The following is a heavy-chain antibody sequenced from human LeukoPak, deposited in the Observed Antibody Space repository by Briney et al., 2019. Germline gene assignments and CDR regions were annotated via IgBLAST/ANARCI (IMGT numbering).Heavy chain of an antibody. Sequence: ASVKVSCKASGYILTGYYMHWVRQAPGQGLEWMGWNNPNSGGTNYAQKFQGRVTKTRDTSISTAYMELSRLRSDDTAVYYCARGANSQTELLRIDYWGQGTLVTVSS. V-gene: IGHV1-2*02. CDR1: GYILTGYY. CDR3: ARGANSQTELLRIDY. D-gene: IGHD1-26*01. J-gene: IGHJ4*02. CDR2: NNPNSGGT.